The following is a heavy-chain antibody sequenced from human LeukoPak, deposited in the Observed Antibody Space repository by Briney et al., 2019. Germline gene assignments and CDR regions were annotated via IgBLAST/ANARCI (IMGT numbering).Heavy chain of an antibody. CDR1: GASMSSFY. Sequence: SETLSLTCTVSGASMSSFYWSWFRQTGVKGLEWIGHISNTGITNYNPSLKSRLIMSVDTSKSQFSLILTSVTAADTAVYYCARGIFWWLHALGYWGQGTLVTVSS. CDR2: ISNTGIT. V-gene: IGHV4-4*07. D-gene: IGHD2-21*01. CDR3: ARGIFWWLHALGY. J-gene: IGHJ4*02.